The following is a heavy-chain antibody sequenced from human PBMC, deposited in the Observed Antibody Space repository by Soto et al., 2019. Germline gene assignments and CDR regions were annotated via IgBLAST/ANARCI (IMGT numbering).Heavy chain of an antibody. Sequence: GGSLRLSCAASGFPLSTYSMHWVRQPPGKGLEWVALIWYDGSNTYYADSVKGRFTFSRDDSKNMLYLQMGSLRAEDTAVYYCARDPIGYFYVMDVWGQGTTVTVSS. D-gene: IGHD2-15*01. V-gene: IGHV3-33*01. CDR3: ARDPIGYFYVMDV. CDR2: IWYDGSNT. CDR1: GFPLSTYS. J-gene: IGHJ6*02.